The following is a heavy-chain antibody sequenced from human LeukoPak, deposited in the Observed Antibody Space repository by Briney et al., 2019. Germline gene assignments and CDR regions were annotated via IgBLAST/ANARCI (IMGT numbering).Heavy chain of an antibody. Sequence: GESLKISCKASGYRFTSYWIGWVRQMPGKGLEWMGVIHPGEYERRYSPSFEGQVTISADKSISTAYMQWSSLKASDTAMYYCASRHSHDAFDIWGQGTMVTVSS. CDR3: ASRHSHDAFDI. J-gene: IGHJ3*02. CDR1: GYRFTSYW. CDR2: IHPGEYER. V-gene: IGHV5-51*01. D-gene: IGHD5-18*01.